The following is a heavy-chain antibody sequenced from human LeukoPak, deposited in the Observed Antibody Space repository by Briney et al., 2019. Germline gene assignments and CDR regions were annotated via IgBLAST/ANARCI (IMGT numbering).Heavy chain of an antibody. D-gene: IGHD6-19*01. V-gene: IGHV3-53*01. Sequence: ETLSLTCSVSGGSISTYFWSWVRQAPGKGLEWVSFIYSDGNTYYGDSVKGRFTLSRDSSRNTLYLQMNSLTVDDTAVYYCAGDTHSSSWYGHWGQGTLVTVSS. J-gene: IGHJ5*02. CDR1: GGSISTYF. CDR3: AGDTHSSSWYGH. CDR2: IYSDGNT.